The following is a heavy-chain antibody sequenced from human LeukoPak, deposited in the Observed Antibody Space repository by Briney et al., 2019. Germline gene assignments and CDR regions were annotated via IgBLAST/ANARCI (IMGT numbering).Heavy chain of an antibody. V-gene: IGHV4-59*01. J-gene: IGHJ5*02. CDR2: IYYSGTT. CDR1: GGSISSYY. CDR3: ARVVWNWFDP. D-gene: IGHD5/OR15-5a*01. Sequence: PSETLSLTCTVSGGSISSYYWSWIRQPPGKGLEWIGYIYYSGTTNYNPSLKSRVTISVDTSKNQFSLKLSSVTAADTAVYYCARVVWNWFDPWGQGTLVTVSS.